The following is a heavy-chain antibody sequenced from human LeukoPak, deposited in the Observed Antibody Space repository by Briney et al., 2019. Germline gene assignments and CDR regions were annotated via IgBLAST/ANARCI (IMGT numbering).Heavy chain of an antibody. CDR1: GLSLSSNN. J-gene: IGHJ2*01. CDR3: TKDLGLRRMI. Sequence: GGSLRLSCAASGLSLSSNNMHWVRQSPGGGLEWLSYISAGSGTVFSADSVKGRFSISRDNARESLFLQMDSLRVDDTAVYYCTKDLGLRRMIWGRGTLVIVSS. D-gene: IGHD1-14*01. V-gene: IGHV3-48*04. CDR2: ISAGSGTV.